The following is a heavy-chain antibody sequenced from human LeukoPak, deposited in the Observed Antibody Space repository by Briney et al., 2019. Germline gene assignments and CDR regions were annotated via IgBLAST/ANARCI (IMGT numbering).Heavy chain of an antibody. CDR1: GLTFSSYA. Sequence: PGRSLRLSCAASGLTFSSYAMHWVRQAPGKGLEWVAVISYDGSNKYYADSVKGRFTISRDNSKNTLYLQMNSLRAEDTAVYYCARDREDGYNYYFDYWGQGTLVTVSS. CDR3: ARDREDGYNYYFDY. D-gene: IGHD5-24*01. CDR2: ISYDGSNK. V-gene: IGHV3-30-3*01. J-gene: IGHJ4*02.